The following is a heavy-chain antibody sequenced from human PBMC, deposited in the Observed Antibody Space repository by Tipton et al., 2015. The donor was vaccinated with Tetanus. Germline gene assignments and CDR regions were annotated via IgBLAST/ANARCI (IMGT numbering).Heavy chain of an antibody. CDR1: GYTFTGYY. D-gene: IGHD4-17*01. CDR3: ARDYARARVTKSSAYYYYGMDV. Sequence: QLVQSGPEVKKPGASVKVSCKASGYTFTGYYIHWVQQAPGQGLEWMGWINPNSGRTNYAQKFQGRVTMTRDTSISTAYMELGSLRSDDTAVYYCARDYARARVTKSSAYYYYGMDVWGQGTTVTVSS. CDR2: INPNSGRT. V-gene: IGHV1-2*02. J-gene: IGHJ6*02.